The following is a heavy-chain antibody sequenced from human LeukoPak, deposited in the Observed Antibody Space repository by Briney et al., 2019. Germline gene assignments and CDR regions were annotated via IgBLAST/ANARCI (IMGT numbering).Heavy chain of an antibody. Sequence: HPGGSLRLSCAASGFTFSSYAMSWVRQAPGKGLEWVSAISGSGGSTYYADSVKGRFTISRDNSKNTLYLQMNSLRAEDTAVYYCAKDQSSGWASGYNWFDPWGQGTLVTVSS. J-gene: IGHJ5*02. CDR3: AKDQSSGWASGYNWFDP. V-gene: IGHV3-23*01. CDR2: ISGSGGST. CDR1: GFTFSSYA. D-gene: IGHD6-19*01.